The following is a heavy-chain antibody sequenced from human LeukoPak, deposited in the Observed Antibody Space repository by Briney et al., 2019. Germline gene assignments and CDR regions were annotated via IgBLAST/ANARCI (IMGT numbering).Heavy chain of an antibody. J-gene: IGHJ3*02. CDR1: GDSISRSNW. CDR3: AKSNGYGLVGI. Sequence: SGTLSLTCAVSGDSISRSNWWSWVRQPPGKGLEWIGEIYHSGSTNYNPSLKSRVTISLDTSRNQFSLKLNSVTAADTAVYYCAKSNGYGLVGIWGQGTMVTVSS. V-gene: IGHV4-4*02. CDR2: IYHSGST. D-gene: IGHD3-10*01.